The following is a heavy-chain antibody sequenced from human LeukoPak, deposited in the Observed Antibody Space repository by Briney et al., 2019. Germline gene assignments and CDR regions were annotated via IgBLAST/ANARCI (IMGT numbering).Heavy chain of an antibody. D-gene: IGHD5-18*01. Sequence: GGSLRLSCAASGFTFSSYAMPWVRQAPGKGLEWVASISEDGSNKYYADSVKGRFTISRDNSKNTLYLQMNSLRAEDTAVYYCAGRGYSYGAFDYWGQGTLVTVSS. CDR1: GFTFSSYA. CDR3: AGRGYSYGAFDY. CDR2: ISEDGSNK. J-gene: IGHJ4*02. V-gene: IGHV3-30*04.